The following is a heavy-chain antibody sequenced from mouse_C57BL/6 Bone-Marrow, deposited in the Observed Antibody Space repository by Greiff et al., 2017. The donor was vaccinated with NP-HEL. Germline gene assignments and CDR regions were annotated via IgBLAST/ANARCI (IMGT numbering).Heavy chain of an antibody. CDR2: IWSDGST. Sequence: QVQLKESGPGLVAPSQSLSITCTVSGFSLTSYGVHWVRQPPGKGLEWLVVIWSDGSTTYNSALKSRLSISKDNSKSQVFLKMNSLQTDNTAMYYCARHAYYGSRSGYFDVCGTGTTGTVSS. CDR3: ARHAYYGSRSGYFDV. J-gene: IGHJ1*03. D-gene: IGHD1-1*01. CDR1: GFSLTSYG. V-gene: IGHV2-6-1*01.